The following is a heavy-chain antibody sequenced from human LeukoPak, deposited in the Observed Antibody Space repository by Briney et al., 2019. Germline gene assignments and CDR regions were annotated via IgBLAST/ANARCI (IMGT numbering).Heavy chain of an antibody. V-gene: IGHV4-59*01. CDR3: ARVGGLNWFDP. J-gene: IGHJ5*02. Sequence: PSETLSLTCTVSGGSISSYYWSWIRQPPGKGLEWIGYIYYSGSTNYNPSLKSRVTISVDTSKDQFSLKLSSATAADTAVYYCARVGGLNWFDPWGQGTLVTVSS. CDR2: IYYSGST. CDR1: GGSISSYY.